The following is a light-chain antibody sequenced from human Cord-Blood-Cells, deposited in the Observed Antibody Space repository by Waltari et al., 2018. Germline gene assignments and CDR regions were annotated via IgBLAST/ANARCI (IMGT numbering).Light chain of an antibody. J-gene: IGKJ4*01. V-gene: IGKV1-39*01. CDR1: QSISSY. Sequence: DIQMTQSPSSLSASVGDRFTITCRASQSISSYLNWYQQKPGKAPKLLIYAASSLQSGVPSRFSGSGSGTDFTLTISSLQPEDFATYYCQQSYSTPVTFGGGTKVEIK. CDR2: AAS. CDR3: QQSYSTPVT.